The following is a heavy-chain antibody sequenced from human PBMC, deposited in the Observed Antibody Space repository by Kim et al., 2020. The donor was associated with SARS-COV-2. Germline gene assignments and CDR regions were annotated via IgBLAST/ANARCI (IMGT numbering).Heavy chain of an antibody. V-gene: IGHV3-7*03. J-gene: IGHJ4*02. CDR1: GLSFSNYW. CDR3: ASGDDFAY. Sequence: GGSLRLSCGASGLSFSNYWLRWVRQAPGKGLGWVANIKKDGSEKNYVDSVKGRFTISRDNAKNSGYLQMNSLRVEDTAIYYCASGDDFAYWGQGTQVPVS. D-gene: IGHD3-10*01. CDR2: IKKDGSEK.